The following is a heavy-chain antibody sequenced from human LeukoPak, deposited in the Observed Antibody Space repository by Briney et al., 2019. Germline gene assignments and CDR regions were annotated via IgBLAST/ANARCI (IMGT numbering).Heavy chain of an antibody. V-gene: IGHV4-59*08. J-gene: IGHJ4*02. CDR3: ARGLGGDYVWGSYRVLDY. CDR1: GGSISSYY. CDR2: IYYGGST. D-gene: IGHD3-16*02. Sequence: SETLSLTCTVSGGSISSYYWSWIRQPPRKGLEWVGYIYYGGSTNYNPSLRSRVTISVDTSKNQFSLKLSSVTAADTAVYYCARGLGGDYVWGSYRVLDYWGQGTLVTVSS.